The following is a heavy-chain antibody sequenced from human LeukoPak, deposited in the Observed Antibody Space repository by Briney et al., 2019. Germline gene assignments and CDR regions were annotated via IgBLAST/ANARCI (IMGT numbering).Heavy chain of an antibody. D-gene: IGHD3-10*01. J-gene: IGHJ4*02. CDR1: GYFIRSGYY. CDR3: ARERYYYKDY. CDR2: VYYSGST. V-gene: IGHV4-38-2*02. Sequence: SAPLSLTCSVSGYFIRSGYYWGWVRQSPAKGLEWIGSVYYSGSTYYNPSLKSRVTISVDTSNNHFSLRLSSVTAADTAIYYCARERYYYKDYWGQGILVTVSS.